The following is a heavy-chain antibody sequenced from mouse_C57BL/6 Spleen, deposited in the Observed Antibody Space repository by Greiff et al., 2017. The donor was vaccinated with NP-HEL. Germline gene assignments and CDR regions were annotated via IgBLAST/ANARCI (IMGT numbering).Heavy chain of an antibody. Sequence: VQLQQPGAELVKPGASVKLSCKASGYTFTSYWMPWVKQRPGQGLEWIGMIYPNSGSTNYNEKFKSKATLTVDKSSSTAYMQLSSLTSEDSAVYCCARWLQDYFVYWGQGTSLTVSS. V-gene: IGHV1-64*01. D-gene: IGHD1-2*01. J-gene: IGHJ2*03. CDR2: IYPNSGST. CDR1: GYTFTSYW. CDR3: ARWLQDYFVY.